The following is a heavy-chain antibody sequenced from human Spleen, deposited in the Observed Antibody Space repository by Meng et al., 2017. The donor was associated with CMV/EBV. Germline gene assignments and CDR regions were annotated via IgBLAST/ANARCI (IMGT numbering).Heavy chain of an antibody. V-gene: IGHV3-23*03. Sequence: GGSLRLFCAASGFTFSSYSMNWVRQAPGKGLEWVSVIYSGGSSTYYADSVKGRFTISRDNSKNTLYLQMNSLRAEDTAVYYCANELNYCSGGSCGYWGQGTLVTVSS. CDR1: GFTFSSYS. D-gene: IGHD2-15*01. CDR3: ANELNYCSGGSCGY. J-gene: IGHJ4*02. CDR2: IYSGGSST.